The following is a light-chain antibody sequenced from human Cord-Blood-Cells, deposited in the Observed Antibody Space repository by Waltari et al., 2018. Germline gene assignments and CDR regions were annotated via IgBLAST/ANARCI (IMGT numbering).Light chain of an antibody. CDR3: QQYNNWPPWT. CDR2: GAS. Sequence: EIVMTQSPATLSVSPGERATLSCRGSQSVSSNLAWYQQKPGQAPRLLIYGASTRATGSPARFSGSGSGTEFTLTISGLQSEEFAVYYCQQYNNWPPWTFGQGTKVEIK. CDR1: QSVSSN. V-gene: IGKV3-15*01. J-gene: IGKJ1*01.